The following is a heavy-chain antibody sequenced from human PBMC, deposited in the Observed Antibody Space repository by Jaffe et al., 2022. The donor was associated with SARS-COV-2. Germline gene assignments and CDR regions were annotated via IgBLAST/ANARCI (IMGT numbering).Heavy chain of an antibody. V-gene: IGHV3-30*04. CDR1: GFTFSSYA. J-gene: IGHJ6*03. CDR3: ARGPVPPYYYYMDV. CDR2: ISYDGSNK. Sequence: QVQLVESGGGVVQPGRSLRLSCAASGFTFSSYAMHWVRQAPGKGLEWVAVISYDGSNKYYADSVKGRFTISRDNSKNTLYLQMNSLRAEDTAVYYCARGPVPPYYYYMDVWGKGTTVTVSS. D-gene: IGHD3-10*01.